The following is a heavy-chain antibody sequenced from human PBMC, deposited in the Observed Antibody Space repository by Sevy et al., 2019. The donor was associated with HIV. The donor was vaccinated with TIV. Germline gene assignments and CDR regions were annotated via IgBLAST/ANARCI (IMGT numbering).Heavy chain of an antibody. CDR1: GFTFSSYS. Sequence: GGSLRLSCVASGFTFSSYSMNWVRQAPGKGLEWVSSISSSRSYIYYADSVKGRFTISRDNAKNSLYLQMNSLRAEDTAVYYCAREEYYGSGSYLAEYFQHWGQGTLVTVSS. J-gene: IGHJ1*01. V-gene: IGHV3-21*01. CDR2: ISSSRSYI. CDR3: AREEYYGSGSYLAEYFQH. D-gene: IGHD3-10*01.